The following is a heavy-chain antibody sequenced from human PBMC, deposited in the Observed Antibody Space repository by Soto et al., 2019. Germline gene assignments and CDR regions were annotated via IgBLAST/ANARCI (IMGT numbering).Heavy chain of an antibody. V-gene: IGHV4-59*01. CDR3: ARDGTVDYFMDV. D-gene: IGHD4-17*01. Sequence: ETLSLTCTVSGGSISTYYWNWIRQPPGQGLEWIGYIYYSGRSNYNPSLKSRVTISVDSSKNQFSLKLSSVTAADTAVYYCARDGTVDYFMDVWGKGTTVTVSS. CDR2: IYYSGRS. J-gene: IGHJ6*03. CDR1: GGSISTYY.